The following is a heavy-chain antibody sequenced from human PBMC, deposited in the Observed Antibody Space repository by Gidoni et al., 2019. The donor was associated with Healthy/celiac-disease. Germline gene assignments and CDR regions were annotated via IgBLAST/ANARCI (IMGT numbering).Heavy chain of an antibody. Sequence: QVQLQESGPGLVKPSETLSLTCTVSGGSVSSGSYYWSWIRPPPGKGLEWIGYIYYSGSTNYNPSLKSRVTISVDTSKNQFSLKLSSVTAADTAVYYCARVGYYYDSSGYRLWGQGTMVTVSS. D-gene: IGHD3-22*01. CDR1: GGSVSSGSYY. J-gene: IGHJ3*01. CDR2: IYYSGST. V-gene: IGHV4-61*01. CDR3: ARVGYYYDSSGYRL.